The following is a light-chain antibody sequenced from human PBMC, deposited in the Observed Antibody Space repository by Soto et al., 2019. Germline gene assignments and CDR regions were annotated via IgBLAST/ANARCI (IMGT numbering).Light chain of an antibody. CDR1: SSNIGSNT. CDR2: SNN. Sequence: QSVLTQPPSASGTPGQTVTISCSGSSSNIGSNTVNWYQQLPGTAPKLLIYSNNQRPSGVPDRFSGSKSGTSASLAISGLQSEDEADDYCAAWDDSLNGVVFGGGTKLTVL. CDR3: AAWDDSLNGVV. V-gene: IGLV1-44*01. J-gene: IGLJ2*01.